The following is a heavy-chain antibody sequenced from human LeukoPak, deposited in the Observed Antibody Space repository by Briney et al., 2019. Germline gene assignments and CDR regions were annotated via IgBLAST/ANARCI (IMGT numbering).Heavy chain of an antibody. V-gene: IGHV3-74*03. CDR3: ARDAAGLDY. D-gene: IGHD2-15*01. Sequence: GGSLRLSCAASAFTLTNHSMHWDRQAPEKGLVWVSRINYYGTTTMYADSESGRFTISRDNAKNTLYLQMNSLRAEDTAVYYCARDAAGLDYWGQGTLVTVSS. CDR2: INYYGTTT. J-gene: IGHJ4*02. CDR1: AFTLTNHS.